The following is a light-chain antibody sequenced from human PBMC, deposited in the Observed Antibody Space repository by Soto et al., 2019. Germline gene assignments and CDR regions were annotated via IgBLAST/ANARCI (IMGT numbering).Light chain of an antibody. J-gene: IGKJ5*01. Sequence: DIVMTQSPDSLAVSLGERATINCKSSQSVLYSSNNKNYLAWYQQKPGQPPKLLIYWAFSRESGVPDRFSGSGSRTDFTLTISSLQAEDVAVYYCQQYYSSPITFGQGTRLEIK. CDR2: WAF. CDR1: QSVLYSSNNKNY. CDR3: QQYYSSPIT. V-gene: IGKV4-1*01.